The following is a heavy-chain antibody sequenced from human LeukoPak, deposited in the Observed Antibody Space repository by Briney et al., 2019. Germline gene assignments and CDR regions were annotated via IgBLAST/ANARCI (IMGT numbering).Heavy chain of an antibody. CDR1: GFTFSSYS. Sequence: GGSLRLSRAASGFTFSSYSMNWVRQAPGKGLEWVSSISSSSSYIYYADSVKGRFTISRDNAKNSLYLQMNSLRAEDTAVYYCARSKTVAGTRWFDRWGQGTLVTVSS. J-gene: IGHJ5*02. D-gene: IGHD6-19*01. CDR2: ISSSSSYI. V-gene: IGHV3-21*01. CDR3: ARSKTVAGTRWFDR.